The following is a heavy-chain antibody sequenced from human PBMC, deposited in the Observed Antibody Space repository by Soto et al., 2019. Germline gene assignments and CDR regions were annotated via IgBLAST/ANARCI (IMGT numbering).Heavy chain of an antibody. J-gene: IGHJ6*02. CDR1: GYTFTSYA. CDR3: ARTRGYRYGYVSGVGRGMDV. D-gene: IGHD5-18*01. CDR2: INAGNGNT. Sequence: ASVKVSCKASGYTFTSYAMHWVRQAPGRRLEWMGWINAGNGNTKYSQKFQGRVTITRDTSASTAYMELSSLRSEDTAVYYCARTRGYRYGYVSGVGRGMDVWGQGTTVTVYS. V-gene: IGHV1-3*01.